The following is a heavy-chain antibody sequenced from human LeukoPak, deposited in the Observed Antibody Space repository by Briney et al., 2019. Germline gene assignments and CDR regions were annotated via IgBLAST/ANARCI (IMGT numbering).Heavy chain of an antibody. CDR2: ISGSGGST. V-gene: IGHV3-23*01. D-gene: IGHD1-20*01. CDR1: GFTFNSYV. CDR3: VRDFNYYFDY. Sequence: GGSLRLSCAASGFTFNSYVMSWVRQAPGKGLEWVSSISGSGGSTYYADSVRGRFTISRDNAKNSLYLQMNSLRDEDTAVYYCVRDFNYYFDYWGQGILVTVSS. J-gene: IGHJ4*02.